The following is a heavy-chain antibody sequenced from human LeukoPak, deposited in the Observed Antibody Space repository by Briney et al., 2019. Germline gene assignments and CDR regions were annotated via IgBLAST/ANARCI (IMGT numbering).Heavy chain of an antibody. CDR1: GFTFSSYF. V-gene: IGHV4-39*07. CDR3: ARAVARGEKYYFDY. J-gene: IGHJ4*02. D-gene: IGHD6-19*01. CDR2: IYYSGST. Sequence: GSLRLSCAASGFTFSSYFMNWIRQPPGKGLEWIGSIYYSGSTYYNPSLKSRVTISVDTSKNQFSLKLSSVTAADTAVYYCARAVARGEKYYFDYWGQGTLVAVSS.